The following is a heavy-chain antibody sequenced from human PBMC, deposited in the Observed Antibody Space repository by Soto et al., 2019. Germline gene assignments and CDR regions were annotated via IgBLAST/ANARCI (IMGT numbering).Heavy chain of an antibody. CDR1: GFTFSSYW. Sequence: EVQLVESGGGLVQPGGSLRLSCADSGFTFSSYWMSWVRQAPGKGLELVANIKQDGSEKYYVDSVRGRFTISRDKAKNSLYLQMNSLRAEDTAVYYCARDWGGYGFDYWGQGTLVTVSS. D-gene: IGHD5-12*01. CDR2: IKQDGSEK. CDR3: ARDWGGYGFDY. J-gene: IGHJ4*02. V-gene: IGHV3-7*01.